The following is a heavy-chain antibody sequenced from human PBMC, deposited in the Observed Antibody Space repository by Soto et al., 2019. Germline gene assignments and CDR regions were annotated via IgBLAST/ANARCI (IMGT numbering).Heavy chain of an antibody. Sequence: HPGVSLRLSCSASGFTFSSYAMHWVRQAPGKGLEYVSAISSNGGSTYYADSVKGRFTISRDNSKNTLYLQMSSLRAEDTAVYYCVKDHYDFWSGYYVGYFDYWGQGTLVTVSS. D-gene: IGHD3-3*01. V-gene: IGHV3-64D*08. J-gene: IGHJ4*02. CDR1: GFTFSSYA. CDR2: ISSNGGST. CDR3: VKDHYDFWSGYYVGYFDY.